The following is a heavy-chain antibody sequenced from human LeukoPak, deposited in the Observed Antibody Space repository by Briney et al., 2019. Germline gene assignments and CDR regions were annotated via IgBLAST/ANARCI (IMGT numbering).Heavy chain of an antibody. CDR3: ASGHYYDSSGYYGLGY. V-gene: IGHV4-61*02. CDR1: GVSISSGSYY. CDR2: IYTSGST. Sequence: SQTLSLTCTVSGVSISSGSYYWSWIRQPAGKGLEWIGRIYTSGSTNYNPSLKSRVTISVDTSKNQFSLKLSSVTAADTAVYYCASGHYYDSSGYYGLGYWGQGTLVTVSS. J-gene: IGHJ4*02. D-gene: IGHD3-22*01.